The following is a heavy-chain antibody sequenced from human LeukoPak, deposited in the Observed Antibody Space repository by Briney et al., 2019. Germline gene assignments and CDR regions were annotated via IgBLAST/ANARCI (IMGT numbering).Heavy chain of an antibody. CDR2: INQDGSGK. CDR1: GFTLRNYF. V-gene: IGHV3-7*02. D-gene: IGHD3-10*02. Sequence: GGSLRLSCAASGFTLRNYFMSWVSQTPGKGMEWVAKINQDGSGKYYVDPVEGRFTISRDISRNLLFLQMNSLRPEDTAVYYCAITFVRVVLNHPGYWGRGTLVTVSS. J-gene: IGHJ4*02. CDR3: AITFVRVVLNHPGY.